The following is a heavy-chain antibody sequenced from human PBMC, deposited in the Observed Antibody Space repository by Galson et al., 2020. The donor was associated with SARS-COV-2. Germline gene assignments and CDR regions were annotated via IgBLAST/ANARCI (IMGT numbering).Heavy chain of an antibody. CDR1: GFTFDIFS. Sequence: TGGSLRLSCAASGFTFDIFSMTWVRQAPGKGLEWVANINQDGTEKYYVDSVKGRFTISRDNTKKSLYLQMNGLRAEDTAVYYCARDTASNDYGGYDYWGQGTLVTVSS. CDR2: INQDGTEK. D-gene: IGHD5-12*01. J-gene: IGHJ4*02. CDR3: ARDTASNDYGGYDY. V-gene: IGHV3-7*01.